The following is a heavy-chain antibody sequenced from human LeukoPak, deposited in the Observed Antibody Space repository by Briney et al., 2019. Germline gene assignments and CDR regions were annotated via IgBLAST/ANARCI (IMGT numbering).Heavy chain of an antibody. CDR3: ARIPSRGVRGSPPNY. V-gene: IGHV3-7*01. D-gene: IGHD3-10*01. CDR2: IKQDGSEK. CDR1: GFTFSSYW. J-gene: IGHJ4*02. Sequence: PGGSLRLSCAASGFTFSSYWMSWVRQAPGKGLEWVANIKQDGSEKYYVDSVKGRFTISRDNAKNSLYLQMNSLRAEDTAVCYCARIPSRGVRGSPPNYWGQGTLVTVSS.